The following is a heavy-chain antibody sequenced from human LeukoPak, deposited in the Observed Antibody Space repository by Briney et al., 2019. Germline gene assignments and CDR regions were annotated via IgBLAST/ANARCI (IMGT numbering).Heavy chain of an antibody. D-gene: IGHD6-6*01. CDR2: IYYSGST. CDR1: GGSISSYY. J-gene: IGHJ4*02. CDR3: ARQLAAPAYYFDY. Sequence: SETLSLTCTVSGGSISSYYWSWIRQPPGKGLEGMGYIYYSGSTNYNPSLKSRVTISVDTSKNQFSLKLSSVTAADTAVYYCARQLAAPAYYFDYWGQGTLVTVSS. V-gene: IGHV4-59*08.